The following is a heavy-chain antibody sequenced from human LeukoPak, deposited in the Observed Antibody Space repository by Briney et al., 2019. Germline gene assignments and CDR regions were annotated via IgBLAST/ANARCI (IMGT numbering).Heavy chain of an antibody. CDR2: IYHSGST. CDR1: GGSISSYY. V-gene: IGHV4-38-2*02. Sequence: SETLSLTCTVSGGSISSYYWGWIRQPPGKGLEWIGSIYHSGSTYYNPSLKSRVTISVDTSKNQFSLKLSSVTAADTAVYYCARDLSRQDDAFDIWGQGTMVTVSS. CDR3: ARDLSRQDDAFDI. J-gene: IGHJ3*02.